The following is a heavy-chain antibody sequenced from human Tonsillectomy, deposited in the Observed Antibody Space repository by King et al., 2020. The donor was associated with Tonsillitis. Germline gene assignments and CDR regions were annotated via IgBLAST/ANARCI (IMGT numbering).Heavy chain of an antibody. CDR1: GFTVSSNY. V-gene: IGHV3-53*01. J-gene: IGHJ4*02. CDR3: ARVAHDYYDFWRFDY. CDR2: ISNGGTA. Sequence: VQLVESGGGLIQPGGSLRLSCAASGFTVSSNYMNWVRQAPGKGLEWVSLISNGGTAYYADSMRGRFTISRDNSKNALYLQMNSLRAEDTAVYYCARVAHDYYDFWRFDYWGQGTLVTVSS. D-gene: IGHD3-3*01.